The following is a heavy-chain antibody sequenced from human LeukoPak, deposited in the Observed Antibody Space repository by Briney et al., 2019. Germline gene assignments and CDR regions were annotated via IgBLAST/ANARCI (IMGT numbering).Heavy chain of an antibody. V-gene: IGHV1-8*01. J-gene: IGHJ5*02. CDR3: AREGSSGWDLWYWFDP. CDR2: MNPTNTNT. CDR1: GYTFTNFD. Sequence: ASVKVSCKASGYTFTNFDINWVRQTAGRGLEWMGWMNPTNTNTGYAQRFRGRVTMTRNTSISTAYMELSSLRSEDTAVYYCAREGSSGWDLWYWFDPWGQGTLVTVSS. D-gene: IGHD6-19*01.